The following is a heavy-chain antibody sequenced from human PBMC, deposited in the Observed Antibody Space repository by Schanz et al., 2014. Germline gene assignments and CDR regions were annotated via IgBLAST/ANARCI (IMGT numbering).Heavy chain of an antibody. D-gene: IGHD6-19*01. Sequence: EMQLLESGGGLAQPGGSLSLSCAASGFTLSNYAMSWVRQPPGKGLEWVSALSEGGGGTHYADSVRGRFTISSDSSKNTPLPQLGALRVDATSVSVCGKAGGWSVTRFAPWGQGTLVTVSS. CDR2: LSEGGGGT. J-gene: IGHJ5*02. CDR3: GKAGGWSVTRFAP. CDR1: GFTLSNYA. V-gene: IGHV3-23*01.